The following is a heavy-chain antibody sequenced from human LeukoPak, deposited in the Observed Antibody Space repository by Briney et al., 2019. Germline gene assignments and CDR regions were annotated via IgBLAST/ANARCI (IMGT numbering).Heavy chain of an antibody. CDR1: GYSISSGYY. Sequence: PSETLSLTCTVSGYSISSGYYWGWIRQPPGKGLEWIGSIYHSGSTYYNPSLKSRVTISVDTSKNQFSLKLSSVTAADTAVYYCARGRAYCGGDCYLQYYYYYMDVWGKGTTVTVSS. D-gene: IGHD2-21*02. V-gene: IGHV4-38-2*02. CDR2: IYHSGST. J-gene: IGHJ6*03. CDR3: ARGRAYCGGDCYLQYYYYYMDV.